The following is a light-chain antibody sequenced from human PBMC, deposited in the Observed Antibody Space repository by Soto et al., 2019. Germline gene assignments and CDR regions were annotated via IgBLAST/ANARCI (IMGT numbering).Light chain of an antibody. CDR1: SSDVGSYNR. V-gene: IGLV2-18*02. CDR3: SSYTSSSTFV. J-gene: IGLJ2*01. Sequence: QSALTQPPSVSGSPGQSVTISCTGTSSDVGSYNRVSWYQQPPGTAPKLMIYEVSNRPSGVPDRFSGSKSGNTASLTISGLQAEDEADYYCSSYTSSSTFVFGGGTQLT. CDR2: EVS.